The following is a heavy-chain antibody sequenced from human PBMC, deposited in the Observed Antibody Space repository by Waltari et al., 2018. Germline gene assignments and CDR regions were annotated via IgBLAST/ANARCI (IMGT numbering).Heavy chain of an antibody. CDR3: VGWNDPINS. D-gene: IGHD1-1*01. CDR2: IGPDGSDK. J-gene: IGHJ4*02. V-gene: IGHV3-7*01. Sequence: EAQLVQSGGGLVQPGGSLKLSGAASGFPISRFWMTWIRQAPGQGLQWVAHIGPDGSDKYYVDSVKGRFTISRDNAENSLLLQMSSLRVEDTALYYCVGWNDPINSWGQGTLVAVSS. CDR1: GFPISRFW.